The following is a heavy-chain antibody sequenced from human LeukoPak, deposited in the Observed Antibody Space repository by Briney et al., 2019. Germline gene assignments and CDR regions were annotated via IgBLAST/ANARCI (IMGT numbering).Heavy chain of an antibody. CDR1: GYTFTSYD. Sequence: ASVKASCKASGYTFTSYDINWVRQATGQGLEWMGWMNPHSGNTGYAQKFQGRVTMTRNTSISTAYMELSSLRSEDTAVYYCARCGYSSSWFPGRYYYYYMDVWGKGTTATISS. CDR2: MNPHSGNT. D-gene: IGHD6-13*01. V-gene: IGHV1-8*01. J-gene: IGHJ6*03. CDR3: ARCGYSSSWFPGRYYYYYMDV.